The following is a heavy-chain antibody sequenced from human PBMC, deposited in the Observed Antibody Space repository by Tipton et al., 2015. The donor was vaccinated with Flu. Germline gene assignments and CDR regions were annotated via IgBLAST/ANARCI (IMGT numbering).Heavy chain of an antibody. V-gene: IGHV4-38-2*01. Sequence: TLSLTCSVSGDSIGGAYYWGWIRQPPGKGLEWIGNSHHTGNTYRNPSLKSRVIISVDRSKNQFSLKLTSVTAADTAVYYCAGRDFSNYVSEPKNWFDPWGQGILVTVSS. CDR1: GDSIGGAYY. J-gene: IGHJ5*02. CDR3: AGRDFSNYVSEPKNWFDP. D-gene: IGHD4-11*01. CDR2: SHHTGNT.